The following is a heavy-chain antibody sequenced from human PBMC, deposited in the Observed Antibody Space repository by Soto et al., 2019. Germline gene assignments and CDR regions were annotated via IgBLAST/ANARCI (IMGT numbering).Heavy chain of an antibody. J-gene: IGHJ6*03. V-gene: IGHV4-39*01. CDR2: IYYSGST. CDR3: SRTYCSSTSCYASRYYYYYYYMDV. CDR1: GGSISSSSYY. D-gene: IGHD2-2*01. Sequence: SETLSLTCTVSGGSISSSSYYWGWIRQPPGKGLEWIGSIYYSGSTYYNPSLKSRVTISVDTSKNQFSLKLSSVTAADTTVYYCSRTYCSSTSCYASRYYYYYYYMDVWGKGTTVTVSS.